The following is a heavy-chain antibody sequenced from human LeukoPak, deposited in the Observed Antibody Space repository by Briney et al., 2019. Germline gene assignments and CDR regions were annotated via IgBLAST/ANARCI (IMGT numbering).Heavy chain of an antibody. D-gene: IGHD3-16*01. CDR2: ISGTSSAI. CDR1: GFKFSSFS. CDR3: ARVIGSYGDSAY. J-gene: IGHJ4*02. V-gene: IGHV3-48*04. Sequence: GGSLRLSCTASGFKFSSFSMSWARQAPGKGLEWLSYISGTSSAIYYADSVKGRFTISRDNAKNSLYLQMDSLRAEDTAIYYCARVIGSYGDSAYWGQGTLVTVSS.